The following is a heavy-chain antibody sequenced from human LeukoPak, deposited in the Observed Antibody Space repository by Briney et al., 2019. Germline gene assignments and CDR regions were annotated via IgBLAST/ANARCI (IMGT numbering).Heavy chain of an antibody. V-gene: IGHV3-53*01. J-gene: IGHJ2*01. CDR1: GFTVSSNY. D-gene: IGHD4-17*01. CDR3: ATYGDSRRRDWYFDL. CDR2: IYSGGTT. Sequence: GGSLRLSCAASGFTVSSNYMSWVRQAPGKGLEWVSIIYSGGTTYYADSVKGRFTISRDNSKNTLYLQMNSLRAEDTAVYYCATYGDSRRRDWYFDLWGRGTLVTVSS.